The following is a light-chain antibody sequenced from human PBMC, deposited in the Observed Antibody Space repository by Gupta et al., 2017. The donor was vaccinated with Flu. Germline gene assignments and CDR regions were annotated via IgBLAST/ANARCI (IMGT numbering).Light chain of an antibody. CDR1: SGDIASNY. Sequence: NFMLTQPPSVSVSPGKTVTIPCTRNSGDIASNYVQWYRQRPGSSPTIVIYEDDQRPSGVPDRFSGSIDSSSNSASLTISGLKTEDEADYYCQSYDDSTWVFGGGTKLTVL. CDR3: QSYDDSTWV. CDR2: EDD. V-gene: IGLV6-57*01. J-gene: IGLJ3*02.